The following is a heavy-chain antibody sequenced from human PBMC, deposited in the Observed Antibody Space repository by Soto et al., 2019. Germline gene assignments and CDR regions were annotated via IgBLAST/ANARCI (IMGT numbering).Heavy chain of an antibody. CDR1: GFTFSNYA. V-gene: IGHV3-23*01. Sequence: EVQLLESGGGLVQPGGSLRLSCEASGFTFSNYAMNWVRQAPGKGLEWVSAINAGGASTYYADSVKGRFTIARDNSQNTMYRQMNSLRAGDTASYYCAKTEIQGVVNAFDIWGQGTMVTVSS. CDR3: AKTEIQGVVNAFDI. CDR2: INAGGAST. J-gene: IGHJ3*02. D-gene: IGHD3-3*01.